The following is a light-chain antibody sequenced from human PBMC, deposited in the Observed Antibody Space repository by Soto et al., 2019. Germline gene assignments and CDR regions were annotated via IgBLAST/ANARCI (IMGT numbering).Light chain of an antibody. CDR3: CSYAGGPYV. CDR1: TSDVGNYNY. Sequence: QSALTQPRSVSGSPGQSVTISCTGTTSDVGNYNYVSWYQQHPGNAPKLMIYDVGKRPSGVPDRFSGSKSGNTASLTISGLQADDEADCYCCSYAGGPYVFGTGTKVTVL. V-gene: IGLV2-11*01. J-gene: IGLJ1*01. CDR2: DVG.